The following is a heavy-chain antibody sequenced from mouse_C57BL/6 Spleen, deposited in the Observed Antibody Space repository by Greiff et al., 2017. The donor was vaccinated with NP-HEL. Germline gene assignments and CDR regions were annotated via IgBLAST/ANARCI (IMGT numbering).Heavy chain of an antibody. Sequence: QVQLKQPGAELVRPGSSVKLSCKASGYTFTSYWMDWVKQRPGQGLEWIGNIYPSDSETHYNQKFKDKATLTVDKSSSTAYLQLSSLTSEDSAVYFGARRTYYFDYWGQGTTLTVSS. J-gene: IGHJ2*01. V-gene: IGHV1-61*01. CDR1: GYTFTSYW. CDR2: IYPSDSET. CDR3: ARRTYYFDY.